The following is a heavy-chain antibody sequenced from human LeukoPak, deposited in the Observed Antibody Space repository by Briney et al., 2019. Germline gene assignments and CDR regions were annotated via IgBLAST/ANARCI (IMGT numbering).Heavy chain of an antibody. J-gene: IGHJ4*02. Sequence: GESLRLSCVPPGFTFNSYVVRWGRQAPGEGLEGVVFIWYDQIKKYYADSVKGRFTISRDNSKNTLYLQMNSLRVEDTAVYYCAREVPPVAKYYFDYWGQRTLVTVSS. V-gene: IGHV3-33*01. CDR2: IWYDQIKK. D-gene: IGHD2-2*01. CDR1: GFTFNSYV. CDR3: AREVPPVAKYYFDY.